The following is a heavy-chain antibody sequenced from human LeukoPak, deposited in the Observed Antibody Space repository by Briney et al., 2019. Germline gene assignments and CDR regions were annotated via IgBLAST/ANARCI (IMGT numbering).Heavy chain of an antibody. CDR2: INHSGST. J-gene: IGHJ3*02. Sequence: PSETLSLTCAVYGGSFSGYYWSWIRRPPGKGLEWIGEINHSGSTNYNPSLKSRVTISVDTSKNQFSLKLSSVTAADTAVYYCARGLRITMIVVVLDAFDIWGQGTMVTVSS. D-gene: IGHD3-22*01. V-gene: IGHV4-34*01. CDR1: GGSFSGYY. CDR3: ARGLRITMIVVVLDAFDI.